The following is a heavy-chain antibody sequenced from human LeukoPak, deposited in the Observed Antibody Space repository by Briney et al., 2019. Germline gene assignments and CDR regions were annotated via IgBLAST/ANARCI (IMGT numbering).Heavy chain of an antibody. Sequence: SVKVSCKASGGTYSSYAISWVRQAPGQGLEWMGRIIPIFGTANYAQKFQGRVTITTDESTSTAYMELSSLRSEDTAVYYCASDIVVVPAGIGDNWFDPWGQGTLVTVSS. CDR1: GGTYSSYA. CDR2: IIPIFGTA. D-gene: IGHD2-2*01. J-gene: IGHJ5*02. CDR3: ASDIVVVPAGIGDNWFDP. V-gene: IGHV1-69*05.